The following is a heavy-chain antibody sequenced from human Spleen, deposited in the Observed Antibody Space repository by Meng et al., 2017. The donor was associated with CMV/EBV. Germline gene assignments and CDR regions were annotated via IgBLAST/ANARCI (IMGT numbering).Heavy chain of an antibody. D-gene: IGHD1-26*01. V-gene: IGHV3-21*01. CDR1: VFTFSSYS. CDR3: ARFSGSYLYYFDY. J-gene: IGHJ4*02. CDR2: ISSSSSYI. Sequence: CAASVFTFSSYSMNWVRQAPGKGLEWVSSISSSSSYIYYADSVKGRFTISRDNAKNSLYLQMNSLRAEDTAVYYCARFSGSYLYYFDYWGQGTLVTVSS.